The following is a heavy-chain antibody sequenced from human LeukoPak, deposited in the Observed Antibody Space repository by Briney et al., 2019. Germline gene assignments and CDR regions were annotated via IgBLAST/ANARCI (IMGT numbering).Heavy chain of an antibody. D-gene: IGHD1/OR15-1a*01. CDR2: MNPNSGAT. V-gene: IGHV1-2*02. J-gene: IGHJ4*02. CDR1: GYTFSGYY. Sequence: ASVKVSCKASGYTFSGYYIHWVRQAPGQGLEWMGWMNPNSGATNNAQKFQGRVTLSRDTSISTAYMELRKLRSDDTAVYYCATSGITTIPNFDHWGQGTLVTVSS. CDR3: ATSGITTIPNFDH.